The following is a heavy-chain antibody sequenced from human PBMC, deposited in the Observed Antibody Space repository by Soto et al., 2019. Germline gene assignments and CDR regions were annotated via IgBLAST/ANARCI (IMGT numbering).Heavy chain of an antibody. CDR3: VREDGKVGTNSAFDY. V-gene: IGHV3-21*01. CDR1: GFTFSTYT. D-gene: IGHD1-26*01. Sequence: GGSLRLSCASSGFTFSTYTMNWVRQAPGKGLEWVSSINGRGNYIYYAESVKGRFTISRDNAKNSLYLQMDRLRAEDTALYYCVREDGKVGTNSAFDYWGLGALVTVYS. J-gene: IGHJ4*02. CDR2: INGRGNYI.